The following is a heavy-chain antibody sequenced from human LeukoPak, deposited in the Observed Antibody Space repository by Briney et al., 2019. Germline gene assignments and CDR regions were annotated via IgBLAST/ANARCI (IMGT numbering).Heavy chain of an antibody. CDR1: GYTFKNYD. D-gene: IGHD5-24*01. J-gene: IGHJ4*02. CDR2: VNPNSGNT. Sequence: ASVKVSCKASGYTFKNYDINWARQATGQGLEWMGWVNPNSGNTGFAQKFQDRVSMTRDTSINTAYMELTSLRSGDTAVYYCARATPGGLHGYSFDYWGQGTVVTVYS. V-gene: IGHV1-8*02. CDR3: ARATPGGLHGYSFDY.